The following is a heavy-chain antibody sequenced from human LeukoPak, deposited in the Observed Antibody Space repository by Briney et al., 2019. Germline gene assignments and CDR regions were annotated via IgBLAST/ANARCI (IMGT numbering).Heavy chain of an antibody. Sequence: PGGSLRLSCAASGFTFDDYGMSWVRQAPGKGLEWVSGINWNGGSTGYADSVKGRFTISRDNAKNSLYLQMNSLRAEDTALYYCARGGITEVGGDAFDIWGQGTMVTVSS. CDR1: GFTFDDYG. J-gene: IGHJ3*02. V-gene: IGHV3-20*04. D-gene: IGHD1-26*01. CDR2: INWNGGST. CDR3: ARGGITEVGGDAFDI.